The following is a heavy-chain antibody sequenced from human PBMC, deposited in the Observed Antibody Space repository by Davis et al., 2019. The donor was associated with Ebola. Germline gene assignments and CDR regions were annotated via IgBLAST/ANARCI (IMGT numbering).Heavy chain of an antibody. D-gene: IGHD2-15*01. CDR1: GGSVSSGSYY. CDR2: IYYSGST. V-gene: IGHV4-61*01. Sequence: MPSETLSLTCTVSGGSVSSGSYYWSWIRQPPEKGLEWVGYIYYSGSTNCNPSLKSRVTISVDTSKNQFSLKLSSVTAADTAVYYCARGHRIRKYCSGGSCWGGADYWGQGTLVTVSS. J-gene: IGHJ4*02. CDR3: ARGHRIRKYCSGGSCWGGADY.